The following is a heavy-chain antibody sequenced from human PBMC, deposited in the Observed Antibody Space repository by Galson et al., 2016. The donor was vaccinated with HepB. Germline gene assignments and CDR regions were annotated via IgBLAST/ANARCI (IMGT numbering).Heavy chain of an antibody. CDR2: FHYTGGT. CDR3: AKVAQGEIFTWDL. V-gene: IGHV4-59*01. D-gene: IGHD3-16*01. CDR1: GAPISRYY. J-gene: IGHJ5*02. Sequence: ETLSLTCTVSGAPISRYYWCWIRQPPGKELEWIGYFHYTGGTNYNPSLKSRVTIFMDASKNQVFLRLNFVTAADTAVYYCAKVAQGEIFTWDLWGQGALVSVSS.